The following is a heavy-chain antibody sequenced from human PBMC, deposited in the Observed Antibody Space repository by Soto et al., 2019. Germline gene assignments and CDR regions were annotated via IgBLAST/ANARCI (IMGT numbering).Heavy chain of an antibody. CDR1: GYTLTELS. D-gene: IGHD3-22*01. V-gene: IGHV1-24*01. CDR2: FDPEDGET. Sequence: ASVKVSCKVSGYTLTELSMHWVRQAPGKGLEWMGGFDPEDGETIYAQKFQGRVTMTEDTSTDTAYMELSSLKTEDTAVYYCVRATYFSDSSGYTRCLDYWGQGTLVTVSS. CDR3: VRATYFSDSSGYTRCLDY. J-gene: IGHJ4*02.